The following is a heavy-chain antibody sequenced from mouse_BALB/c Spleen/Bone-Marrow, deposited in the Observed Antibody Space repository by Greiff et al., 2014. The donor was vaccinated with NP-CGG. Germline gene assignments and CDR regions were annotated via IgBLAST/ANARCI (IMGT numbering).Heavy chain of an antibody. CDR2: IYPGNSDT. CDR3: TTPARNYFDY. V-gene: IGHV1-5*01. Sequence: VQLKESGTVLARPGASVKMSCKASGYTFTSYWMHWVKQRPGQGLEWIGTIYPGNSDTTYNQKFKGKAKLTAVTSTSTAYMELSSLTNEDSAVDYCTTPARNYFDYWGQGTTLTVSS. J-gene: IGHJ2*01. CDR1: GYTFTSYW.